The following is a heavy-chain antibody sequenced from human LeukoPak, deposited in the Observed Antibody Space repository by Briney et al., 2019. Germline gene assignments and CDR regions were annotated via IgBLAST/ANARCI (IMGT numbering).Heavy chain of an antibody. J-gene: IGHJ4*02. CDR2: ISGSGGST. V-gene: IGHV3-23*01. D-gene: IGHD6-13*01. CDR1: GFTFSSYA. Sequence: GGSLRLSCAASGFTFSSYAMSWVRQAPGEGLEWVSAISGSGGSTYYADSVKGRFTISRDDSKNTLYLQMNSLRAEDTAVYYCAKGRASSSWYVYFDYWGQGTLVTVSS. CDR3: AKGRASSSWYVYFDY.